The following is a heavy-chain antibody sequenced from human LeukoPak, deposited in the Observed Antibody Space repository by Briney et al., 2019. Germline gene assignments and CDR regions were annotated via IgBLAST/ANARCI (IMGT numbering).Heavy chain of an antibody. D-gene: IGHD3-16*01. J-gene: IGHJ4*02. V-gene: IGHV2-70*01. CDR3: AHHWDYFDY. CDR2: IDWGDDK. CDR1: GFSLDTSGMC. Sequence: SGPALVKPTQTLTLTCTFSGFSLDTSGMCVNWIRQPPGKALEWLALIDWGDDKYYSTSLKTRLTISKDTSKNQVVLTMTDLDPVDTATYYCAHHWDYFDYWGQGTLVTVSS.